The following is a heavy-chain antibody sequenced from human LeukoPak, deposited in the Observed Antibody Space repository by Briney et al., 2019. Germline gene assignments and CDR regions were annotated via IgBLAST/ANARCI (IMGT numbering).Heavy chain of an antibody. CDR2: ISSSSSYT. V-gene: IGHV3-11*05. D-gene: IGHD5-12*01. CDR1: GFTFSDYY. Sequence: GGSLRLSCAASGFTFSDYYMSWIRQAPGKGLEWVSYISSSSSYTNYADSVKGRFTISRDNSKNTLYLQMNSLRAEDTAVYYCARDGWLRFFLVRSPDYWGQGTLVTVSS. CDR3: ARDGWLRFFLVRSPDY. J-gene: IGHJ4*02.